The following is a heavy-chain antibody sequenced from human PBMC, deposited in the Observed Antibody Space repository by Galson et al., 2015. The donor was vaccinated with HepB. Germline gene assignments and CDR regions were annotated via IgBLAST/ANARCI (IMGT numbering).Heavy chain of an antibody. CDR3: ATNRISMIVVGDAFDI. CDR1: GGSISSSSYY. D-gene: IGHD3-22*01. J-gene: IGHJ3*02. Sequence: TLSLTCTVSGGSISSSSYYWGWIRQPPGKGLEWIGSFYYSGSTYYNPSLKSRVTISVDTSKNQFSLKLSSVTAADTAVYYCATNRISMIVVGDAFDIWGQGTMVTVSS. V-gene: IGHV4-39*01. CDR2: FYYSGST.